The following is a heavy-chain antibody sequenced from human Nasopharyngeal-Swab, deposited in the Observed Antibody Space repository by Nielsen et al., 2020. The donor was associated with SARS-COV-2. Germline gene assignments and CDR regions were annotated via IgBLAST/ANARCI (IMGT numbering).Heavy chain of an antibody. CDR3: ARQGDYDILTGYGY. D-gene: IGHD3-9*01. J-gene: IGHJ4*02. CDR2: IYWDDDK. Sequence: SGPTLVKPTQTLTLTCTFSGFSLSTSGVGVGWIRQPPGKALEWPALIYWDDDKRYSPSLKSRLTITKDTSKNQVVLTMTNMDPVDTATYYCARQGDYDILTGYGYWGQGTLVTVSS. V-gene: IGHV2-5*02. CDR1: GFSLSTSGVG.